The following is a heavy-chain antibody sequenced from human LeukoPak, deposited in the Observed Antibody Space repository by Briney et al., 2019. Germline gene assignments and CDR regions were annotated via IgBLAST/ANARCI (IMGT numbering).Heavy chain of an antibody. CDR3: ARDRRFSSSWNDFDY. CDR1: GGTFSSYA. V-gene: IGHV1-69*04. D-gene: IGHD6-13*01. J-gene: IGHJ4*02. Sequence: GASVKVSCKASGGTFSSYAISWVRQAPGQGLEWMGRIIPILGIANYAQKFQGRVTITADKSTSTAYMELSSLRSEDTAVYYCARDRRFSSSWNDFDYWGQGTLVTVSS. CDR2: IIPILGIA.